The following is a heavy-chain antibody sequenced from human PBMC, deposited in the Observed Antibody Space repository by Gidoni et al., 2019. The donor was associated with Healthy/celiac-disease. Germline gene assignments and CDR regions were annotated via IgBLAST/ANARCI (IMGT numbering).Heavy chain of an antibody. CDR3: ARGYSDFWSGYYTPGAFDI. J-gene: IGHJ3*02. CDR1: GFTFSTYY. Sequence: QVQLVESGGGLVKPGGSLRLSCAASGFTFSTYYMSWIRQAPGKGLEWFSYISSSGSTIYYADSVKGRFTISRDNAKNSLYLQMNSLRAEDTAVYYCARGYSDFWSGYYTPGAFDIWGQGTMVTVSS. V-gene: IGHV3-11*01. CDR2: ISSSGSTI. D-gene: IGHD3-3*01.